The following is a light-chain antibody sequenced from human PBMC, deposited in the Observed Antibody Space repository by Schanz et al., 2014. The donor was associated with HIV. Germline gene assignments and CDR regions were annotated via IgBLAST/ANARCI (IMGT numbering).Light chain of an antibody. J-gene: IGKJ4*01. CDR2: GAS. Sequence: EIVMTQSPATLSVSPGERATLSCRASQSVSSNLAWYQQKPGQAPRLLIYGASTRATGIPARFSGSGSGTEFTLTISRLEPEDFAVYYCQQYGSSPRTFGGGTKVEIK. CDR1: QSVSSN. CDR3: QQYGSSPRT. V-gene: IGKV3-15*01.